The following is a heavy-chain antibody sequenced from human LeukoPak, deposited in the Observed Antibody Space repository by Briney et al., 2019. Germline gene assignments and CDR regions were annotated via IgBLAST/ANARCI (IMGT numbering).Heavy chain of an antibody. Sequence: GASVKVSCKASGYTFTSYDINWVRQATGQGLERMGWMNPNSGNTGYAQKFQGRVTMTRNTSISTAYMELSSLRSEDTAVYYCARDQDIVVVVAALRQREMGGFDPRGQGTLVTVSS. CDR3: ARDQDIVVVVAALRQREMGGFDP. V-gene: IGHV1-8*01. D-gene: IGHD2-15*01. CDR2: MNPNSGNT. J-gene: IGHJ5*02. CDR1: GYTFTSYD.